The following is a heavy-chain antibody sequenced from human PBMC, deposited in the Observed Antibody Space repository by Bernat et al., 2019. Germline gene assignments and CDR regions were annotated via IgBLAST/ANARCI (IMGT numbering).Heavy chain of an antibody. D-gene: IGHD3-16*01. CDR1: FTSYG. V-gene: IGHV1-18*01. Sequence: FTSYGISCVRQAPGQGLEWIVWISASNGNTNYPHKLQGRVTMPTDTSTSTAYMQLRSLRSEDTAVYYCARPHWGSGGDGYFDLWG. CDR3: ARPHWGSGGDGYFDL. J-gene: IGHJ2*01. CDR2: ISASNGNT.